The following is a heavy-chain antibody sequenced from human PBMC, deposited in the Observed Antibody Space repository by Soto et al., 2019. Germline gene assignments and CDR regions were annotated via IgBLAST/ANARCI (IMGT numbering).Heavy chain of an antibody. CDR3: ARTDAYNSSFFDS. CDR1: GGSVNSAY. V-gene: IGHV4-31*03. D-gene: IGHD6-6*01. Sequence: QVQLQEMRPGLVNPSQTLTISCTVSGGSVNSAYWSWIRQLPGKGLEWMGNIYHTGRSFYNPSVKSRVAISIDTSKPLFSLKVRSVTAADTAVYYCARTDAYNSSFFDSWGQGTVVTVSS. J-gene: IGHJ4*02. CDR2: IYHTGRS.